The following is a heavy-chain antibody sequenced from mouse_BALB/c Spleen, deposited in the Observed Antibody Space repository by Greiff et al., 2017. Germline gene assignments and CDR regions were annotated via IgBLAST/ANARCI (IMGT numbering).Heavy chain of an antibody. V-gene: IGHV5-12-1*01. Sequence: EVKLEESGGGLVKPGGSLKLSCAASGFAFSSYDMSWVRQTPEKRLEWVAYISSGGGSTYYPDTVKGRFTISRDNAKNTLYLQMSSLKSEDTAMYYCARQGDGYYVDYFDYWGQGTTLTVSS. D-gene: IGHD2-3*01. CDR2: ISSGGGST. CDR1: GFAFSSYD. CDR3: ARQGDGYYVDYFDY. J-gene: IGHJ2*01.